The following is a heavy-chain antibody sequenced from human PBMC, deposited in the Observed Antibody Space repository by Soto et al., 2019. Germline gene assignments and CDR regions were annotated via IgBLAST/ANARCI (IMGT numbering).Heavy chain of an antibody. CDR2: MNPNSGNT. CDR3: STESTGTTSMDG. Sequence: QVQLVQSGAEVKKPGASVKVSCKASGYTFTSYDINWVRQATGQGLAWMGWMNPNSGNTGYAQQFRGRVTMTRNTSISTAEMELSSLRSEDAAVYYRSTESTGTTSMDGWGQGTTVTVSS. V-gene: IGHV1-8*01. CDR1: GYTFTSYD. D-gene: IGHD1-1*01. J-gene: IGHJ6*02.